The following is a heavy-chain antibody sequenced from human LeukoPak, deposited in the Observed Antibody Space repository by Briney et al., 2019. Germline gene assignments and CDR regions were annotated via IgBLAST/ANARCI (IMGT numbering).Heavy chain of an antibody. CDR3: ATTWRGYCSGGSCSWSFDY. D-gene: IGHD2-15*01. V-gene: IGHV1-24*01. CDR2: FDPEDGET. CDR1: GYTLTELS. Sequence: ASVKVSCKVSGYTLTELSMHWVRQAPGKGLEWMGGFDPEDGETIYAQKFQGRVTMTEDTSTDTAYMELSSLRSEDTAVYYCATTWRGYCSGGSCSWSFDYWGQGTLVTVSS. J-gene: IGHJ4*02.